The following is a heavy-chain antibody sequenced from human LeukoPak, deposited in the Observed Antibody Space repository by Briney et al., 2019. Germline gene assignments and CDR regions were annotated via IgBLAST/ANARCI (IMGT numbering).Heavy chain of an antibody. J-gene: IGHJ4*02. CDR1: GFTFSSYA. D-gene: IGHD1-26*01. CDR3: ATDIVGAREDY. Sequence: GGSLRLSCAASGFTFSSYAMHWVRQAPGKGLEWVAVISHDETNKHYADSVKGRFTISRDNSKNTLYLQMNSLRVEDTAVYYCATDIVGAREDYWGQGTLVTVSS. CDR2: ISHDETNK. V-gene: IGHV3-30-3*01.